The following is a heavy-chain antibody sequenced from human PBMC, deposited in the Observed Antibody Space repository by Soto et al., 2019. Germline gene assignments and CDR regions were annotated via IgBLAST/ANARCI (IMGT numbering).Heavy chain of an antibody. D-gene: IGHD3-10*01. CDR1: GFTFSIYW. V-gene: IGHV3-74*01. CDR3: ARGLYRDYGQDY. Sequence: VQLVESGGVLVQPGGSLRLSCAASGFTFSIYWMHWVRQAPGKGLVWVSRINGDGSGTNYADSVKGRFTISRDNAKNTLYLQVNSLRAEDTAVYFCARGLYRDYGQDYWGQGTLVTVSS. J-gene: IGHJ4*02. CDR2: INGDGSGT.